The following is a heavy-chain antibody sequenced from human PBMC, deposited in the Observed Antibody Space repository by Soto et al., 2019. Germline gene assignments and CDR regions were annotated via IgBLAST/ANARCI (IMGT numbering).Heavy chain of an antibody. Sequence: PGGSLRLSCIGSGFTFSDYGMNWVRLAPGKGLEWVSSITKSSSNIYQADSVRGRFTISRDNAKNSLYLHVNSLRAEDTAVYYCARDGASHSSYWYNHYGMDVWGQGTTVTVSS. CDR1: GFTFSDYG. V-gene: IGHV3-21*01. D-gene: IGHD6-19*01. CDR2: ITKSSSNI. J-gene: IGHJ6*02. CDR3: ARDGASHSSYWYNHYGMDV.